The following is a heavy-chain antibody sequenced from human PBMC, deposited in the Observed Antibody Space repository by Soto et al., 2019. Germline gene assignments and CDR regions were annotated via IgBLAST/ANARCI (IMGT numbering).Heavy chain of an antibody. V-gene: IGHV3-30-3*01. Sequence: QVQLVESGGGVVQPGRSLRLSCAASGFTFSSYAMHWVRQAPGKGLEWVAVISYDGSNKYYADSVKGRFTISRDNSKNTLYLQMNSLRAEDTAVYYCASESPRDDEDYWGQGTLVTVSS. J-gene: IGHJ4*02. CDR1: GFTFSSYA. CDR2: ISYDGSNK. CDR3: ASESPRDDEDY.